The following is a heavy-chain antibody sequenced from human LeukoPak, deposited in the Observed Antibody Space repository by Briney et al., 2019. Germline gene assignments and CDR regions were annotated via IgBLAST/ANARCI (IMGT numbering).Heavy chain of an antibody. CDR2: IRYDGSNK. Sequence: PGGSLRLSCAASGFTFSSYGMHWVRQAPGKGLEWAAFIRYDGSNKYYADSVKGRFTISRDNSKNTLYLQMNSLRAEDTAVYYCARDLGQYYDTSDNWFDPWGQGTLVTVSS. CDR1: GFTFSSYG. CDR3: ARDLGQYYDTSDNWFDP. D-gene: IGHD3-22*01. J-gene: IGHJ5*02. V-gene: IGHV3-30*02.